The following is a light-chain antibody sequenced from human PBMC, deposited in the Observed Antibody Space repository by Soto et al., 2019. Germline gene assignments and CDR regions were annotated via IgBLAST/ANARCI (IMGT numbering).Light chain of an antibody. J-gene: IGLJ1*01. CDR3: SSYSSSSTLYV. CDR1: SSDVGGYNY. CDR2: DVS. Sequence: QSALTQPASVSESPGQSITVSCTGTSSDVGGYNYVSWYQQHPGKAPKLMIYDVSDRPSGVSNRFSGYKSGNTASLTISGLQAEDEADYYCSSYSSSSTLYVFGTGTKLTVL. V-gene: IGLV2-14*01.